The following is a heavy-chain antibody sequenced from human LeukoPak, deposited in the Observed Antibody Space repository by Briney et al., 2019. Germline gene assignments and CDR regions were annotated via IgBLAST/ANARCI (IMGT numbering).Heavy chain of an antibody. CDR3: AREPRCTSSSCYSYDY. Sequence: SETLSLTCTVSGGSISSYYWSWIRQPAGKGLEWIGRIHTSGSTKYNPSLKSRVTMSVDTSKNQFSLKVSSVTAADTAVYYCAREPRCTSSSCYSYDYWGQGTLVIVSS. CDR1: GGSISSYY. D-gene: IGHD2-2*01. CDR2: IHTSGST. J-gene: IGHJ4*02. V-gene: IGHV4-4*07.